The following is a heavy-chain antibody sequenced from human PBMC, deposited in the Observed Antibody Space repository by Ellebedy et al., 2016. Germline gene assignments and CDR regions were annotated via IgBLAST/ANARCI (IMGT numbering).Heavy chain of an antibody. J-gene: IGHJ6*02. CDR1: GASIRSNY. CDR3: ARDKIVLFSEYGIDV. V-gene: IGHV4-59*01. CDR2: IYYGGNT. Sequence: SETLSLTCTVSGASIRSNYWGWIRQPPGKGLDWIGKIYYGGNTDYNPSLESRVTISLDTSKNQFSMKLNSVTAADTGVYYCARDKIVLFSEYGIDVWGQGTAVTVSS. D-gene: IGHD1-14*01.